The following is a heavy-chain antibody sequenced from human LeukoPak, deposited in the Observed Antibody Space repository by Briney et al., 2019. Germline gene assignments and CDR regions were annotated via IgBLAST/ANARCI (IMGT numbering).Heavy chain of an antibody. CDR3: ARRKSSMVRGGYYFDY. CDR2: IYYSGST. V-gene: IGHV4-59*08. J-gene: IGHJ4*02. D-gene: IGHD3-10*01. CDR1: GGSISSYY. Sequence: SETLSLTCTVSGGSISSYYRSWIRQPPGKGLEWIGYIYYSGSTNYNPSLKSRVTISVDTSKNQFSLKLSSVTAADTAVYYCARRKSSMVRGGYYFDYWGQGTLVTVSS.